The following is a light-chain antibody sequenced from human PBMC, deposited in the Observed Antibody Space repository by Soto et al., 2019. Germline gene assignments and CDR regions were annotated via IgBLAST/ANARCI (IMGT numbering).Light chain of an antibody. J-gene: IGKJ1*01. V-gene: IGKV3-20*01. CDR2: GAS. Sequence: EIVMTQSPATLSGSPGEGATLSCRAIQSVSSKLAWYQQKPGQAPRLLIYGASSRATGIPDRFSGSGSGTDFTLTISRLEPEDFAVYYCQQYGSSPPRWTFGQGTKVDIK. CDR3: QQYGSSPPRWT. CDR1: QSVSSK.